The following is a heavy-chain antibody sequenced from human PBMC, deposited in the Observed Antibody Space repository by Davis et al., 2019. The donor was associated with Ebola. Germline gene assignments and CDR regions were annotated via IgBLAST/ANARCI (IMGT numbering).Heavy chain of an antibody. CDR2: IHYSGST. D-gene: IGHD6-13*01. CDR1: GGPISSHY. Sequence: PSETLSPTCTAPGGPISSHYRSWIWQPPGKGLEWIGYIHYSGSTNYNPSPKSRVTISEDTSKNQFSLKLSSVTAADTAVYYCAREAAAGTGYYFDYWGQGTLVTVSS. CDR3: AREAAAGTGYYFDY. J-gene: IGHJ4*02. V-gene: IGHV4-59*11.